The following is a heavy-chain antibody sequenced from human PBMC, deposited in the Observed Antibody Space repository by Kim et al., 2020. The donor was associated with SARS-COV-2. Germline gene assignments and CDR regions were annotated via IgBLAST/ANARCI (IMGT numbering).Heavy chain of an antibody. Sequence: GGSLRLSCAAFGFSFSSFEMNWVRQAPGRGLEWISYISNTGYTNNYAYSVTGRFTVSRDNAKNTVFLEMSILRADDTGPYYCVRRDTYNYGDYCGRG. D-gene: IGHD3-16*01. J-gene: IGHJ4*02. CDR2: ISNTGYTN. V-gene: IGHV3-48*03. CDR3: VRRDTYNYGDY. CDR1: GFSFSSFE.